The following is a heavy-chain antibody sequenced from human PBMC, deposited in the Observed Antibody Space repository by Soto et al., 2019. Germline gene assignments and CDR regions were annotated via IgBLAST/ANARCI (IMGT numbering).Heavy chain of an antibody. CDR3: ARTWRGGVFDY. CDR1: GYTFTSYS. Sequence: ASVKVSCKASGYTFTSYSMHWLRQAPGQGLEWMAIINPSDGSTTYAQKFQGRVTVTRDTSTSTVHMEVSSLRADDTAVYYCARTWRGGVFDYCGQRTLVTVSS. J-gene: IGHJ4*02. CDR2: INPSDGST. V-gene: IGHV1-46*01. D-gene: IGHD3-3*01.